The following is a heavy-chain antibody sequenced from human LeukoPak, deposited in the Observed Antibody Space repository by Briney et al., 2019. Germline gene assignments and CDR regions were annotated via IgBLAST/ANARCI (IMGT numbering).Heavy chain of an antibody. Sequence: PGGSLRLSCAASGFTFSTYWMSWIRQAPGKGLEWVANIKQDGSEKYYVDSVKGRFTISRDNAKNSLYLQMNSLRGEDTAMYFCARDPQLDYYFDYWGQGTLVTVSS. CDR2: IKQDGSEK. J-gene: IGHJ4*02. CDR3: ARDPQLDYYFDY. D-gene: IGHD1-1*01. V-gene: IGHV3-7*05. CDR1: GFTFSTYW.